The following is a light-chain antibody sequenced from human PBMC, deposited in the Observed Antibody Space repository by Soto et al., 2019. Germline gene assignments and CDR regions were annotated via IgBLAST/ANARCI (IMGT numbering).Light chain of an antibody. J-gene: IGLJ2*01. CDR2: NNN. CDR3: AAWDDSLNGVV. CDR1: NSNIGSNT. Sequence: QSVLTQPPSTSGAPGQRVTISCSGSNSNIGSNTVNWYQHLPGTAPRLLIYNNNQQPSGVPDRFSGSKSGTSASLAISGLQFEDEADYYCAAAWDDSLNGVVFGGGTKLTVL. V-gene: IGLV1-44*01.